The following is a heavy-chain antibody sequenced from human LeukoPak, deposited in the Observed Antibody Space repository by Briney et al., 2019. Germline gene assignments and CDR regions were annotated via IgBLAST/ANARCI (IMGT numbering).Heavy chain of an antibody. CDR2: MNPNSGNT. J-gene: IGHJ1*01. Sequence: GASVKVSCKASGYTFTSYDINWVRQATGQGLEWMGWMNPNSGNTGYAQKFQGRVTITRNTSISTAYMELSSLRSEDTAVYHCAIPPYSSSWYEYFQHWGQGTLVTVSS. V-gene: IGHV1-8*03. D-gene: IGHD6-13*01. CDR3: AIPPYSSSWYEYFQH. CDR1: GYTFTSYD.